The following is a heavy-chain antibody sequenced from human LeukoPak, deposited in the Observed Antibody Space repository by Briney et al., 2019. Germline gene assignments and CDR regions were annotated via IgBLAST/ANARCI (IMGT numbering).Heavy chain of an antibody. Sequence: KTGGSLRLSCAASGFTFSDYYMSWIRQAPGKGLEWVSYISSSSGTIYYADSVKGRFTISRDNAKNSLYLQMNSLRAEDTAVYYCARVRSVGGNPHAFNIWGQGTMVTVSS. D-gene: IGHD4-23*01. J-gene: IGHJ3*02. CDR1: GFTFSDYY. CDR2: ISSSSGTI. V-gene: IGHV3-11*04. CDR3: ARVRSVGGNPHAFNI.